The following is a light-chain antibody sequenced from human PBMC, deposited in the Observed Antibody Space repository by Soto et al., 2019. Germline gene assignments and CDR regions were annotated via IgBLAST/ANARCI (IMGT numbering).Light chain of an antibody. J-gene: IGKJ5*01. CDR3: QQSYSTPIN. CDR1: QSISSY. V-gene: IGKV1-39*01. Sequence: DIQMTQSPSSLPASVGDRVTITFLASQSISSYLNWYQQKPGKAPKLLIYAASSLQSGVPSRFSGSGSGTDFTLTISSLQPEDFATYYCQQSYSTPINFGQGTRLEIK. CDR2: AAS.